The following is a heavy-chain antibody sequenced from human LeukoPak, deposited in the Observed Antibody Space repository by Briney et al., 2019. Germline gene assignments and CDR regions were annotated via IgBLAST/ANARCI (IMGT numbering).Heavy chain of an antibody. J-gene: IGHJ4*02. CDR2: INPNSGGT. CDR1: GYTFTSYA. Sequence: ASVKVSCKASGYTFTSYAMNWVRQAPGQGLEWMGRINPNSGGTNYAQKFQGRVTMTRDTSISTAYMELSRLRSDDTAVYYCVTVTTGYGVYWGQGTLVTVSS. CDR3: VTVTTGYGVY. V-gene: IGHV1-2*06. D-gene: IGHD4-17*01.